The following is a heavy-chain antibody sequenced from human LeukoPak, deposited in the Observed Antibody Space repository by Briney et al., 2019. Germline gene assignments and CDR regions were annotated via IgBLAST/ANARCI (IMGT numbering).Heavy chain of an antibody. CDR1: GYTFTSYS. D-gene: IGHD6-13*01. Sequence: GASVKVSCKASGYTFTSYSINWVRQAPGQGLEWMGWISAYNGNTNYAQKLQGRVTMTTDTSTSTAYMELRSLRSDDTAVYYCARDLSIAAAGTYGYWGQGTLVTVSS. V-gene: IGHV1-18*01. J-gene: IGHJ4*02. CDR3: ARDLSIAAAGTYGY. CDR2: ISAYNGNT.